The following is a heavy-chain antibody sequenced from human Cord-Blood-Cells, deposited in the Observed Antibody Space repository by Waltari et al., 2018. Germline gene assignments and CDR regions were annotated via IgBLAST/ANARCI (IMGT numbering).Heavy chain of an antibody. CDR2: IWYDGSNK. CDR1: GFTFSSYG. Sequence: QVQLVESGGGVVQPGRSLGVSCAASGFTFSSYGMHWVRQAPGKGLEWVAVIWYDGSNKYYADSVKGRFTISRDNSKNTLYLQMNSLRAEDTAVYYCARAPYSSSWFDYWGQGTLVTVSS. CDR3: ARAPYSSSWFDY. V-gene: IGHV3-33*01. J-gene: IGHJ4*02. D-gene: IGHD6-13*01.